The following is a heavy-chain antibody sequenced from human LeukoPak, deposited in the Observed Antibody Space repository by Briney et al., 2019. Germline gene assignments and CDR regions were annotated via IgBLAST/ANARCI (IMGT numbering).Heavy chain of an antibody. CDR3: ARDYYDSSGYFTFDP. V-gene: IGHV3-7*01. Sequence: GGSLRLSCAASGFTFSSYWMSWVRQAPGKGLEWVANIKQDGSEKYYVDSVKGRFTISRDNAKNSLCLQMNSLRAEDTAVYYCARDYYDSSGYFTFDPWGQGTLVTVSS. CDR1: GFTFSSYW. D-gene: IGHD3-22*01. CDR2: IKQDGSEK. J-gene: IGHJ5*02.